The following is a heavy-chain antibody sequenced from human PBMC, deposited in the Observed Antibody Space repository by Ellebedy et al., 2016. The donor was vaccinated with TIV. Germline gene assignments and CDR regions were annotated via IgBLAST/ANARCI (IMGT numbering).Heavy chain of an antibody. CDR2: VIPILGIT. Sequence: AASVKVSCKASGGNFRNYAFNWVRQAPGQGLEWMGRVIPILGITSYAQKFQGRFTITADTSTSTVYMELSSLRSEDTALYYCARWGVYSGTFQGPFDFWGQGTLVTVSS. J-gene: IGHJ4*02. CDR3: ARWGVYSGTFQGPFDF. V-gene: IGHV1-69*04. CDR1: GGNFRNYA. D-gene: IGHD5/OR15-5a*01.